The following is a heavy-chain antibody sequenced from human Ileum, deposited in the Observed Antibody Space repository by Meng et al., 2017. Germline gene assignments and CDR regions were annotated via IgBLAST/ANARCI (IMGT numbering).Heavy chain of an antibody. D-gene: IGHD3-22*01. Sequence: QVQLQESGPGLVKPSETLSLTCSVSGGFISNYYWSWIRQPPGKGLEWIGYNDYYGSTNYNPSLKSRLTMSVDTSKNQFSLKLSSVTAADTAVYYCARREYDSRGYYFDYWGQGTLVTVSS. CDR3: ARREYDSRGYYFDY. J-gene: IGHJ4*02. V-gene: IGHV4-59*08. CDR1: GGFISNYY. CDR2: NDYYGST.